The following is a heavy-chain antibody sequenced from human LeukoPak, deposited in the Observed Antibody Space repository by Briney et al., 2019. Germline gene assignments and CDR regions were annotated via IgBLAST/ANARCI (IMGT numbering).Heavy chain of an antibody. CDR3: AKDRRDSSGYYLRYFQH. CDR1: GFTFSSYA. J-gene: IGHJ1*01. Sequence: GGSLRLSCAASGFTFSSYAMSWVRQAPGKGLEWVSAISGSGGSTYYADSVKGRFTIPRDNSKNTLYLQMNSLRAEDTAVYYCAKDRRDSSGYYLRYFQHWGQGTLVTVSS. CDR2: ISGSGGST. D-gene: IGHD3-22*01. V-gene: IGHV3-23*01.